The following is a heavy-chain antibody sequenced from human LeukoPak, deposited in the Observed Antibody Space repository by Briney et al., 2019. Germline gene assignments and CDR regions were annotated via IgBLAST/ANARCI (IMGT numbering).Heavy chain of an antibody. CDR1: GFTFSDYY. V-gene: IGHV3-11*01. Sequence: GGSLRLSCAASGFTFSDYYMNWIRQAPGKGLQWVSYISSSGTTIYYADSVKGRFTISRDNAKNSLFLQMNSLRAEDTAVYYCAREGHFYDSSGYLAPIDYWGQGTLVTVSS. CDR3: AREGHFYDSSGYLAPIDY. J-gene: IGHJ4*02. D-gene: IGHD3-22*01. CDR2: ISSSGTTI.